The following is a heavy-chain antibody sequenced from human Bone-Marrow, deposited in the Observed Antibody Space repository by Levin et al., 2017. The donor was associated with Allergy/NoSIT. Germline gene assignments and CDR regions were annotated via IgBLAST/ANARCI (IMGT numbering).Heavy chain of an antibody. J-gene: IGHJ3*02. V-gene: IGHV4-59*01. D-gene: IGHD3-10*01. CDR1: GASLSNAY. Sequence: SETLSLTCTVSGASLSNAYWNWIRQPLGKGLEWIGYVHYSGGTDYNPSLQSRVTMSVDTYKNQFSLKVTSVTAADTAIYYCARGQLLRHDVFNIWGQGTMVTVSS. CDR3: ARGQLLRHDVFNI. CDR2: VHYSGGT.